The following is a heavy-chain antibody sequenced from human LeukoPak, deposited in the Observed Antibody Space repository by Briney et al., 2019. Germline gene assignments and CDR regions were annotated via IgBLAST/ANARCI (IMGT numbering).Heavy chain of an antibody. J-gene: IGHJ5*02. CDR2: IYPGDSDT. V-gene: IGHV5-51*01. CDR1: GYSFTSYW. D-gene: IGHD4/OR15-4a*01. CDR3: GRSQTMAPNWFDP. Sequence: GESLKISCKGSGYSFTSYWIGWVRQMPGKGLEWMGIIYPGDSDTRYSPFFQGQVTISADKSISTAYLQWSCLKASDTAMYYCGRSQTMAPNWFDPWGQGTLVTVSS.